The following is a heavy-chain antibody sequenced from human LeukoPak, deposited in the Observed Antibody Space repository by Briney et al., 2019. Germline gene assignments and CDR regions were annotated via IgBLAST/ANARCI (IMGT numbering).Heavy chain of an antibody. CDR3: ARGSRSGSYYYFDY. CDR2: IYSGGST. Sequence: GGSLRLSCAASGFPFSSYAMTWVRQAPGKGLEWVSVIYSGGSTYYADSVKGRFTISRDNSKNTLYLQMNSLRAEDTAVYYCARGSRSGSYYYFDYWGQGTLVTVSS. J-gene: IGHJ4*02. V-gene: IGHV3-66*01. CDR1: GFPFSSYA. D-gene: IGHD1-26*01.